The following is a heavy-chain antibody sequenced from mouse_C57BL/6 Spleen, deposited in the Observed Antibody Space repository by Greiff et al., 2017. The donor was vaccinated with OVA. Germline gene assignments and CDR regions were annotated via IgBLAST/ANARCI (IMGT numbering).Heavy chain of an antibody. CDR1: GYSFTGYY. D-gene: IGHD2-4*01. J-gene: IGHJ2*01. CDR3: ARGYDYDDY. Sequence: EVQLVESGPELVKPGASVKISCKASGYSFTGYYMNWVKQSPEKSLEWIGEINPSTGGTTYNQKFKAKATLTVDKSSSTAYMQLKSLTSEDSAVYYCARGYDYDDYWGQGTTLTVSS. CDR2: INPSTGGT. V-gene: IGHV1-42*01.